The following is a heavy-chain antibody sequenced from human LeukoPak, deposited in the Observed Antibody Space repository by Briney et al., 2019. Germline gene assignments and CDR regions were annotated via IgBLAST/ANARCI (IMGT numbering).Heavy chain of an antibody. Sequence: PGGSLRLSCAASGFTFSSYAMNWVRQAPGKGLEWVSSISSSSSNIYYADSVKGRFTISRDNAKNSLYLQMNSLRAEDTAVYYCARDPLGTLYGDFGNDAFDIWGQGTMVTVSS. CDR1: GFTFSSYA. D-gene: IGHD4-17*01. CDR3: ARDPLGTLYGDFGNDAFDI. J-gene: IGHJ3*02. V-gene: IGHV3-21*01. CDR2: ISSSSSNI.